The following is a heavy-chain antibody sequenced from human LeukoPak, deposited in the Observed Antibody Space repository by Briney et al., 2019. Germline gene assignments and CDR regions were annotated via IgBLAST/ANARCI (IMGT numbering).Heavy chain of an antibody. CDR2: TRNKANSYTT. CDR1: GFSFSDHY. D-gene: IGHD6-25*01. Sequence: RAGGSLRLSCAASGFSFSDHYMGWVRQAPGKGLEWVARTRNKANSYTTEYAASVRGRFTISRDDSKNSVSLQMNSLKTDDTAVYYCTRDPGAAIWGQGTLVTVSS. V-gene: IGHV3-72*01. CDR3: TRDPGAAI. J-gene: IGHJ4*02.